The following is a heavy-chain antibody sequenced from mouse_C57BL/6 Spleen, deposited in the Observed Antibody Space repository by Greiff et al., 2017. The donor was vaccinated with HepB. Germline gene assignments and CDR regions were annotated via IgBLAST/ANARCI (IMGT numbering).Heavy chain of an antibody. CDR1: GYSITSGYY. Sequence: EVQLVESGPGLVKPSQSLSLTCSVTGYSITSGYYWNWIRQFPGNKLEWMGYISYDGSNNYNPSLKNRISITRDTSKNQFFLKLNSVTTEDTATYYCAITTVVALDYWGQGTTLTVSS. CDR3: AITTVVALDY. CDR2: ISYDGSN. J-gene: IGHJ2*01. D-gene: IGHD1-1*01. V-gene: IGHV3-6*01.